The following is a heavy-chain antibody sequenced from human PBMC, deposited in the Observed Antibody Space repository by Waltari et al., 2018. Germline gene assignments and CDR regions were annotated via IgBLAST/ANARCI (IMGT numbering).Heavy chain of an antibody. Sequence: EVQLVESGGGLVQPGGSLRLSCAASGFTFSSYSMNWVRQAPGKGLEWVSYISSSSSTIYYADSVKGRFTISADKSISTAYLQWSSLKASDTAMYYCARPRGGYDHFDYWGQGTLVTVSS. V-gene: IGHV3-48*01. CDR3: ARPRGGYDHFDY. J-gene: IGHJ4*02. CDR1: GFTFSSYS. CDR2: ISSSSSTI. D-gene: IGHD5-12*01.